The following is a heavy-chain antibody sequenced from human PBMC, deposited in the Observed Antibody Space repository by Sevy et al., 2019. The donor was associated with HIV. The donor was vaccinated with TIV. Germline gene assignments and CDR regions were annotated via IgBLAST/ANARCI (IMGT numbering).Heavy chain of an antibody. CDR1: GDSVSSNIVS. CDR2: ADDRSKWYY. V-gene: IGHV6-1*01. Sequence: SQTLSLTFAISGDSVSSNIVSWNWIRQSPSSCLECLVRADDRSKWYYEYALSVNSRITINTATSKNQIFLQLNSVTPEDTAVYYCARHWDWSFEYWGQGTLVTVSS. J-gene: IGHJ4*02. CDR3: ARHWDWSFEY. D-gene: IGHD1-26*01.